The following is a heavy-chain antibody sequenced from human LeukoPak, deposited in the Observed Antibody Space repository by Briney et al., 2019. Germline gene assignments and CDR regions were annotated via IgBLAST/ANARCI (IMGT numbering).Heavy chain of an antibody. CDR1: GGSFSGYY. CDR2: INHSGST. CDR3: ARRYDYVWGSYRYGFDY. D-gene: IGHD3-16*02. J-gene: IGHJ4*02. V-gene: IGHV4-34*01. Sequence: PSETLSLTCAVYGGSFSGYYWSWIRQPPGKGLEWIGEINHSGSTNYNPSLKSRVTISVDTSKNQFSLKLSSVTAADTAVYYCARRYDYVWGSYRYGFDYWGQGTLVTVSS.